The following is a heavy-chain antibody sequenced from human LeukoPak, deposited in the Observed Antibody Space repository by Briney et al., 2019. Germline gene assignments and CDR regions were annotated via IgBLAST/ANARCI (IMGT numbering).Heavy chain of an antibody. V-gene: IGHV3-23*01. D-gene: IGHD3-22*01. CDR3: ARDLDQYYYDSSGPGW. Sequence: GGALRLSCAASGFTFSSYGMSWVRQAPGKGLEWVSAISTGGGSTYYADSVKGRFTISRDNSKNTLYLQMNSLRAEDTAVYYCARDLDQYYYDSSGPGWWGQGTLVTVSS. J-gene: IGHJ4*02. CDR1: GFTFSSYG. CDR2: ISTGGGST.